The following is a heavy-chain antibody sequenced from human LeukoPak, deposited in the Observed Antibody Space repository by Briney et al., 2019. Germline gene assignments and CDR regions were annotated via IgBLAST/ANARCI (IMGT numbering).Heavy chain of an antibody. Sequence: SETLSLTCTVSGGSISSYYWSWIRQPPGKGLEWIGYIYYSGSTNYNPSLKSRVTISVDTSKNQFSLKLGSVTAADTAVYYCARGYDYGGPRRYYMDVWGKGTTVTVSS. D-gene: IGHD4-23*01. CDR3: ARGYDYGGPRRYYMDV. CDR1: GGSISSYY. V-gene: IGHV4-59*01. J-gene: IGHJ6*03. CDR2: IYYSGST.